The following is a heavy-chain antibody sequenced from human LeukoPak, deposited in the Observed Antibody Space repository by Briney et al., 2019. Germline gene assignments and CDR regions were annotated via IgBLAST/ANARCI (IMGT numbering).Heavy chain of an antibody. V-gene: IGHV1-69*13. Sequence: ASVKVSCKASGGTFSSYAISWVRQVPGQGLEWMGEIIPIFGTANYAQKFQGRVTITADESTSTAYMELSSLRSEDTAVYYCARDRSSEGYYDSSGYGYCYGMDVWGQGTTVTVSS. J-gene: IGHJ6*02. CDR3: ARDRSSEGYYDSSGYGYCYGMDV. CDR1: GGTFSSYA. D-gene: IGHD3-22*01. CDR2: IIPIFGTA.